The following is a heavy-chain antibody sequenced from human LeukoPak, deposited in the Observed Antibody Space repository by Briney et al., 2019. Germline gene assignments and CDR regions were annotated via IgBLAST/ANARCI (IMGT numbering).Heavy chain of an antibody. CDR3: ARGGYQLLSGWFDP. CDR2: IYYSGST. D-gene: IGHD2-2*01. V-gene: IGHV4-59*01. CDR1: GGSIRSYY. J-gene: IGHJ5*02. Sequence: PSETLSLTCTVSGGSIRSYYWSWIRQPPGKGLEWIGYIYYSGSTIYNPSLKSRVTMSVDTSKNQFSLKLSSVTAADTAVYYCARGGYQLLSGWFDPWGQGTLVTVSS.